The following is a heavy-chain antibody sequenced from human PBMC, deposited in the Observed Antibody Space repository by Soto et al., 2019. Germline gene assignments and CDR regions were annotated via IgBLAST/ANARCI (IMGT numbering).Heavy chain of an antibody. CDR2: IVVGSGNT. CDR3: AADPGFGESRFDP. D-gene: IGHD3-10*01. J-gene: IGHJ5*02. V-gene: IGHV1-58*01. Sequence: SVKVSCKASGFTFTSSAVQWVRQARGQRLEWIGWIVVGSGNTNYAQKFQERVTITRDMSTSTAYMELSSLRSEDTAVYYCAADPGFGESRFDPWGQGTLVTVSS. CDR1: GFTFTSSA.